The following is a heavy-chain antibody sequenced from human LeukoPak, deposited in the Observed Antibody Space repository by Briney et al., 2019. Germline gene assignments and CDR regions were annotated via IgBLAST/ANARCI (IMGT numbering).Heavy chain of an antibody. V-gene: IGHV4-38-2*02. Sequence: PSETLSLTCTVSGYSISSAYHWGRIRQPPGKGLEWIGSTYHSGSTYYNPSLKSRVTISVDASKNQFSLNLSSVTAADTAAYYCATGQPAGAPFDYWGQGTLVTVSS. CDR2: TYHSGST. CDR3: ATGQPAGAPFDY. J-gene: IGHJ4*02. D-gene: IGHD6-19*01. CDR1: GYSISSAYH.